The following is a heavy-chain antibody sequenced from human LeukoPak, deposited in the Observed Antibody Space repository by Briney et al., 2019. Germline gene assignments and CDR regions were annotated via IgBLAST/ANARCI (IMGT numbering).Heavy chain of an antibody. D-gene: IGHD5-18*01. CDR2: LIASGSTT. CDR3: AKNAGYSYGLYYFDY. Sequence: GGSLRLSCAASGFAFSKYAMSWVRQAPGKGLEWVSSLIASGSTTYYADSVKGRFTISRDNSKNTVHLQMDSLGAEDSAVYYCAKNAGYSYGLYYFDYWGQGTLVTVSS. J-gene: IGHJ4*02. V-gene: IGHV3-23*01. CDR1: GFAFSKYA.